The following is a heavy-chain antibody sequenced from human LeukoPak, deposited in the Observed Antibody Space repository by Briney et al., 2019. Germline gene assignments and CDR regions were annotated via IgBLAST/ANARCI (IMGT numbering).Heavy chain of an antibody. CDR2: IYSGGST. D-gene: IGHD4-11*01. Sequence: PSGGSLRLSCAASGFTVSSNYMSWVRQAPGKGLEWVSVIYSGGSTYYADSVKGRFTISRDNSKNTLYLQMNSLRAEDTAVYYCAGRGPPTRPLDYWGQGTLVTVSS. CDR1: GFTVSSNY. CDR3: AGRGPPTRPLDY. J-gene: IGHJ4*02. V-gene: IGHV3-53*01.